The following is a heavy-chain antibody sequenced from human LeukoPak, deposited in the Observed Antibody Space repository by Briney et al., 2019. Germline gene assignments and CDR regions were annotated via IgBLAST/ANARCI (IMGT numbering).Heavy chain of an antibody. J-gene: IGHJ4*02. D-gene: IGHD3-22*01. CDR1: GGSISSYY. CDR3: ARAPYDSGGYYDYYFDY. CDR2: IYYSGST. V-gene: IGHV4-59*08. Sequence: SETLSLTCTASGGSISSYYWSWIRQPPGKGLEWIGYIYYSGSTNYNPSLKSRVTISVDTSKNQFSLKLSSVTAADTAVYYCARAPYDSGGYYDYYFDYWGQGTLVTVSS.